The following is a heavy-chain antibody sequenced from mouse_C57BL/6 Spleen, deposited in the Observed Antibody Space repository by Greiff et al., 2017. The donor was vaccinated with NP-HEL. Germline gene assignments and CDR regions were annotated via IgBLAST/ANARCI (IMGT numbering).Heavy chain of an antibody. CDR1: GYAFSSSW. Sequence: VQLQQSGPELVKPGASVKISCKASGYAFSSSWMNWVKQRPGKGLEWIGRIYPGDGDTNYNGKFKGKATLTADKSSSTAYMQLSSLTSEDSAVYFCARGGYYGSSRYFDVWGTGTTVTVSS. CDR3: ARGGYYGSSRYFDV. CDR2: IYPGDGDT. V-gene: IGHV1-82*01. J-gene: IGHJ1*03. D-gene: IGHD1-1*01.